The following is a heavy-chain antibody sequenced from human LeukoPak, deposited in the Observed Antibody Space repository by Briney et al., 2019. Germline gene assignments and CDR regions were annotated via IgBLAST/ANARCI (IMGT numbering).Heavy chain of an antibody. D-gene: IGHD6-13*01. V-gene: IGHV3-23*01. CDR2: ISGSGGST. CDR1: GFTFSSYA. Sequence: GGSLRLSCAASGFTFSSYAMSWVRQAPGKGLGWVSAISGSGGSTYYADSVKGRFTISRDNSKNTLYLQMNSLRAEDTAVYYCAKDRSVIAAAGTVDYWGQGTLVTVSS. J-gene: IGHJ4*02. CDR3: AKDRSVIAAAGTVDY.